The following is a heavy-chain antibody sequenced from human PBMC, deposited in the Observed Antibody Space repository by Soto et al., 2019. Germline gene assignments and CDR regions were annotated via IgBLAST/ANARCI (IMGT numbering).Heavy chain of an antibody. CDR1: GGTFSSYA. V-gene: IGHV1-69*01. CDR2: IIPIFGTA. CDR3: ARAHRSGSYTYYFDY. J-gene: IGHJ4*02. D-gene: IGHD3-10*01. Sequence: QVQLVQSGAEVKKPGSSVKVSCKTSGGTFSSYAISWVRQAPGQGLEWMGGIIPIFGTANYAQKFQGRVTITADESTSSAYMELSSLRSEDTAVYYCARAHRSGSYTYYFDYWGQATLVTVSS.